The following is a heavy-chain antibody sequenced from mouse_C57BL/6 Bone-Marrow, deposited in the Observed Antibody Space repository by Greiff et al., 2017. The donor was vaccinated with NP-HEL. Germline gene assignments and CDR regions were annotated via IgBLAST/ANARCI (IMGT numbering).Heavy chain of an antibody. Sequence: EVQVVESGGGLVQPKGSLKLSCAASGFSFNTYAMNWVRQAPGKGLEWVARIRSKSNNYASYYADSVKDRFTISRDDSESMLYLQINNLKTEDTAMYYCVRRDYGAMDYWGQGTSVTVSS. D-gene: IGHD1-1*02. CDR2: IRSKSNNYAS. V-gene: IGHV10-1*01. J-gene: IGHJ4*01. CDR1: GFSFNTYA. CDR3: VRRDYGAMDY.